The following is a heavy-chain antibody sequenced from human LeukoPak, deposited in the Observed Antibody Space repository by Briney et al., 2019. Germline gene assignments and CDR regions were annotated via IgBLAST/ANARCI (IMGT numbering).Heavy chain of an antibody. CDR1: GFTFSSYG. Sequence: GGSLRLSCAASGFTFSSYGMSWVRQAPGKGLEWVSSISSSSTYIYYADSLKGRFTISRDNAENSLYLQMNSLRVEDTAVYYCARDLTPLVRSDFWGQGTLVTVSS. D-gene: IGHD3-10*01. CDR2: ISSSSTYI. J-gene: IGHJ4*02. CDR3: ARDLTPLVRSDF. V-gene: IGHV3-21*01.